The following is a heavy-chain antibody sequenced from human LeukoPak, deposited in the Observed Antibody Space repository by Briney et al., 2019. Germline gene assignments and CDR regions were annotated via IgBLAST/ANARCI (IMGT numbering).Heavy chain of an antibody. CDR1: GFTFRNYW. CDR3: AREYFYGSGSYYNGY. J-gene: IGHJ4*02. D-gene: IGHD3-10*01. Sequence: GGSLRLSCAPSGFTFRNYWMTWVRQAPGKGLEWAANIKQDGNEKYYVDSVKGRFTISRDNAKNSLYLHMNSLRAEDTAVYYCAREYFYGSGSYYNGYWGQGALVTVSS. CDR2: IKQDGNEK. V-gene: IGHV3-7*04.